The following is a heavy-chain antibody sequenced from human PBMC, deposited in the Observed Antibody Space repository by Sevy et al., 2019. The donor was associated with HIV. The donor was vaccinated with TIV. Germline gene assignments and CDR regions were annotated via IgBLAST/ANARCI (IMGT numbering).Heavy chain of an antibody. CDR1: GYSFTSYW. CDR2: IYPGDSDT. CDR3: ARVVGAQKIPVSIPMDV. D-gene: IGHD1-26*01. J-gene: IGHJ6*03. V-gene: IGHV5-51*01. Sequence: GESLKISCKGSGYSFTSYWIGWVRQMPGKGLEWMGIIYPGDSDTRYSPSFQGQVTISADKSISTAYLQWSGLKASDTAMYYCARVVGAQKIPVSIPMDVWGKGTTVTVSS.